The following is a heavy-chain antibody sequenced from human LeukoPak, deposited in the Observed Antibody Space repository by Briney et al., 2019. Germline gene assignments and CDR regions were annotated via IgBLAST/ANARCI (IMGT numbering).Heavy chain of an antibody. CDR1: GYTFTGYY. CDR3: ARDRVGDGIVVVTGMFDP. Sequence: ASVKVSCKASGYTFTGYYMHWVRQAPGQGLEWMGWINPNSGGTNYAQKFQGRVTMTRDTSISTAYMELSRLRSDDTAVYYCARDRVGDGIVVVTGMFDPWGQGTLVTVSS. J-gene: IGHJ5*02. CDR2: INPNSGGT. V-gene: IGHV1-2*02. D-gene: IGHD3-22*01.